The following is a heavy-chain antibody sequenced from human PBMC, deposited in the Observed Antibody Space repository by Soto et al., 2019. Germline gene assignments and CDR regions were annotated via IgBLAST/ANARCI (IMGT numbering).Heavy chain of an antibody. V-gene: IGHV3-23*01. D-gene: IGHD5-18*01. Sequence: GSLRLSCAASGFTFSSYAMSWVRQAPGKVLEWVSTTSGSDGRTYSTDSVKGRFTISRDNSRNTAYLQMNSLRVEDTAVYYCAKGVSQYTPLALFDYWGRGTLVTVSS. J-gene: IGHJ4*02. CDR2: TSGSDGRT. CDR1: GFTFSSYA. CDR3: AKGVSQYTPLALFDY.